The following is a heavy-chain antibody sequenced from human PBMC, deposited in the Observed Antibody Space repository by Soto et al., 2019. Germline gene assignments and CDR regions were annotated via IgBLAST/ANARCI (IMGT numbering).Heavy chain of an antibody. V-gene: IGHV2-5*02. D-gene: IGHD3-9*01. J-gene: IGHJ4*02. CDR3: AHSFDILTGHFHFDY. CDR2: IFWDDDK. Sequence: QITLRESGPTLVKPTQTLTLTCTFSGFSLSTSGMGVGWIRQPPGKALEWLALIFWDDDKRYSPSLKNRLAITKDTSSHQVVLRLTNVDPVDTATYYCAHSFDILTGHFHFDYWGQGALVTVS. CDR1: GFSLSTSGMG.